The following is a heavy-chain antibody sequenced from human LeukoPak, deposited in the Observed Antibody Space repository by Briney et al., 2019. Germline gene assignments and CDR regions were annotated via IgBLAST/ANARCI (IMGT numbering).Heavy chain of an antibody. CDR3: ARDVG. CDR2: IKQDGSEK. V-gene: IGHV3-7*01. J-gene: IGHJ4*02. Sequence: GGSLRLSCAASGFTFSSYAMSWVRQAPGKGLEWVANIKQDGSEKYYVDSVKGRFTISRDNAKNSLYLQMNSLRAEDTAVYYCARDVGWGQGTLVTVSS. CDR1: GFTFSSYA.